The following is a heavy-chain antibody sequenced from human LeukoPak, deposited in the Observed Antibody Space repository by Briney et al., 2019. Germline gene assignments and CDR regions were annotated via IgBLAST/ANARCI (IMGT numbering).Heavy chain of an antibody. CDR3: AREPLKGYDILTGYRTYYFDY. J-gene: IGHJ4*02. CDR1: GYTFTSYG. V-gene: IGHV1-18*01. D-gene: IGHD3-9*01. Sequence: ASVKVSCKASGYTFTSYGISWVRQAPGQGLEWMGWISAYNGNTNYAQKLQGRVTMTTDTSTSTAYMVLRSLRSDDTAVYYCAREPLKGYDILTGYRTYYFDYWGQGTLVTVSS. CDR2: ISAYNGNT.